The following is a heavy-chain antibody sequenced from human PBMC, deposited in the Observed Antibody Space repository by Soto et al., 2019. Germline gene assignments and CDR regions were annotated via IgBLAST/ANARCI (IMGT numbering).Heavy chain of an antibody. CDR1: GFTFINYA. Sequence: EVQVLESGGGLVQPGESLRLSCAASGFTFINYAMSWVRQAPGKGLEWVSSISGSGGTTYYADSVKGRFTISRDNSKNTVYLQPNILRVEDTALFYCAKARGPRGELLGGFDYWGQGILVTVSS. J-gene: IGHJ4*02. V-gene: IGHV3-23*01. CDR2: ISGSGGTT. CDR3: AKARGPRGELLGGFDY. D-gene: IGHD1-26*01.